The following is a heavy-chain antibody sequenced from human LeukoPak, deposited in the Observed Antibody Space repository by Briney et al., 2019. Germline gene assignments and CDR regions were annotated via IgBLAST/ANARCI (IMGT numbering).Heavy chain of an antibody. Sequence: GGSLRLSCAASGFTFSSYWMHWVRQAPGKGLVWVSRINTDGSTTTYADAVKGRFTVSRDNAKNTLYLQMNSLSVEDTAIYYCARIATGGPLDWGQGTLVIVSS. CDR3: ARIATGGPLD. CDR2: INTDGSTT. J-gene: IGHJ4*02. CDR1: GFTFSSYW. D-gene: IGHD2-8*02. V-gene: IGHV3-74*01.